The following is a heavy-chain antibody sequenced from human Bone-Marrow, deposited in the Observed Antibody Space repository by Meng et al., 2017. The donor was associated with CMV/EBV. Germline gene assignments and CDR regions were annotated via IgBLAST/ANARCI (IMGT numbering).Heavy chain of an antibody. CDR2: ISAYNGNT. CDR1: GYTFTSYG. D-gene: IGHD2-2*01. Sequence: ASVKVSCKASGYTFTSYGISWVRQAPGQGLEWMGWISAYNGNTNYAQKLQGRVTMTTDTSTSTAYMELRSLRSDDTAVYYCARGQPIVVDPAYFFDYWAQGILATFSS. V-gene: IGHV1-18*01. CDR3: ARGQPIVVDPAYFFDY. J-gene: IGHJ4*02.